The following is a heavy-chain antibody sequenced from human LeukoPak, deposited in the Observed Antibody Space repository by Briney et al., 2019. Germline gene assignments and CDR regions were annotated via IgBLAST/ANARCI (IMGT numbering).Heavy chain of an antibody. J-gene: IGHJ3*02. CDR1: GFTFSSYG. Sequence: GRSLRLSCAASGFTFSSYGMHWVRQAPGKGLEWVAVISYDGSNKYYADSVKGRLTISRDNSKNTLYLQMNSLRAEDTAVYYCAKDFPSSPDAFDIWGQGTMVTVSS. V-gene: IGHV3-30*18. CDR3: AKDFPSSPDAFDI. CDR2: ISYDGSNK.